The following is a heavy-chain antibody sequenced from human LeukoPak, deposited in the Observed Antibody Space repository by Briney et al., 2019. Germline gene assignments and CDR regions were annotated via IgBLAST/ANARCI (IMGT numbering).Heavy chain of an antibody. V-gene: IGHV5-51*01. J-gene: IGHJ4*02. CDR1: GYSFTSYW. CDR2: IYPGDSDT. CDR3: ATTIFGVGYPSYFDY. Sequence: GESLKISCKGSGYSFTSYWIGWVRQMPGKGLEWMGIIYPGDSDTRYSPSFQGQVTISADKSISTAYLQWSSLKASDTAMYYCATTIFGVGYPSYFDYWGQGTLVTVSS. D-gene: IGHD3-3*01.